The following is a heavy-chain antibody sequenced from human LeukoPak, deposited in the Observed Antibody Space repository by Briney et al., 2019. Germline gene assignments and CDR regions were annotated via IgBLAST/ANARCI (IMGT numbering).Heavy chain of an antibody. CDR3: AKARIAAAGTGAFDV. CDR1: GFTVSSYG. CDR2: FSATDGSA. Sequence: GGSLRLSCAASGFTVSSYGMTWVRQAPGKGLEWVSAFSATDGSAQYAESVRGRFTISRDNSKNSLYLQMNSLRDEDTAVYFCAKARIAAAGTGAFDVWGQGTMVTVSS. V-gene: IGHV3-23*01. J-gene: IGHJ3*01. D-gene: IGHD6-13*01.